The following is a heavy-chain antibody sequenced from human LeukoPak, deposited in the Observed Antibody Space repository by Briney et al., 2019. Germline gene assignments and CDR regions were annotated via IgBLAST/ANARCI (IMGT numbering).Heavy chain of an antibody. CDR2: INPSGGST. CDR3: ARGGDIVGAAGAFDI. Sequence: ASVKVSCKASGYTFTSYYMHWVRQAPGQGLEWMGIINPSGGSTSYAQKFQGRVTMTRDMSTSTVYMELSSLRSEDTAVYYCARGGDIVGAAGAFDIWGQGTMVTVSS. J-gene: IGHJ3*02. V-gene: IGHV1-46*01. D-gene: IGHD1-26*01. CDR1: GYTFTSYY.